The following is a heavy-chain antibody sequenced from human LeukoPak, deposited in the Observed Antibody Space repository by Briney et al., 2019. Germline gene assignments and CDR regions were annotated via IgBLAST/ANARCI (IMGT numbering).Heavy chain of an antibody. CDR1: GGTFSSYA. CDR2: IIPIFGTA. CDR3: ARDRVPYCSGGSCHLVYGMDV. Sequence: ASVKVSCKASGGTFSSYAISWVRQAPGQGLEWMGGIIPIFGTANYAQKFQGRVTITTDESTSTAYMELSSLRSEDTAVYYCARDRVPYCSGGSCHLVYGMDVWGQGTTVTVSS. J-gene: IGHJ6*02. D-gene: IGHD2-15*01. V-gene: IGHV1-69*05.